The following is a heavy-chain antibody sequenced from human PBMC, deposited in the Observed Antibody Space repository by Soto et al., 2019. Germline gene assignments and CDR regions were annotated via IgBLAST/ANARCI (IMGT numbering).Heavy chain of an antibody. D-gene: IGHD3-16*01. Sequence: EVQLLESGGGLVQPGGSLRLSCAASGFTFSSYAMSWVRQAPGKGLEWVSTISSRSSNIYYADSVKGRFTISRDNAKNSLYLQMNSLRAEDTAVYYCARDRDAGGDEAFDVWGQGTMVTVSS. J-gene: IGHJ3*01. CDR2: ISSRSSNI. V-gene: IGHV3-21*01. CDR3: ARDRDAGGDEAFDV. CDR1: GFTFSSYA.